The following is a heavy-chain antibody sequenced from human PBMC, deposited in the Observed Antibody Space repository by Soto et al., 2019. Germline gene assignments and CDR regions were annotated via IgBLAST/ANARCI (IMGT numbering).Heavy chain of an antibody. CDR3: ARDRLRGGYYFVY. J-gene: IGHJ4*02. Sequence: EVQLVESGGGLVQPGGSLRLSCAASGFTVSSNYMSWVRQAPGKGLEWVSVIYSGGSTYYADSVKGRFTISRDNSKNTLYLQMNSLRAEDTAVYYCARDRLRGGYYFVYWGQGTLVTVSS. CDR2: IYSGGST. D-gene: IGHD2-15*01. V-gene: IGHV3-66*01. CDR1: GFTVSSNY.